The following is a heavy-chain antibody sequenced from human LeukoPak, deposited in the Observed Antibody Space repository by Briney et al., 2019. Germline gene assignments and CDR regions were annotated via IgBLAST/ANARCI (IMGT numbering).Heavy chain of an antibody. CDR3: AREGLAAAEQAGDWFDP. CDR2: IYYSGST. J-gene: IGHJ5*02. D-gene: IGHD6-13*01. Sequence: SETLSLTCTVSGGSISSGDYYWSWIRQPPGKGLEWIGYIYYSGSTYYNPSLKSRVTISVGTSKNQFSLKLSSVTAADTAVYYCAREGLAAAEQAGDWFDPWGQGTLVTVSP. CDR1: GGSISSGDYY. V-gene: IGHV4-30-4*01.